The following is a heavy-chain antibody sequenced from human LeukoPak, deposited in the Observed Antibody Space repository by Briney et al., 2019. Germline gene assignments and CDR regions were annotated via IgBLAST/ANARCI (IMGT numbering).Heavy chain of an antibody. CDR3: TKFDS. J-gene: IGHJ4*02. V-gene: IGHV3-23*01. Sequence: GGSLRLSCVAPGFIFKNHAMTWVRQAPGKGLEWVASISGSDGSTFYRDSVRGRFTISRDNSANTLFLQMKNLRPEDTALYYCTKFDSWGRGVLVTVSS. CDR1: GFIFKNHA. CDR2: ISGSDGST.